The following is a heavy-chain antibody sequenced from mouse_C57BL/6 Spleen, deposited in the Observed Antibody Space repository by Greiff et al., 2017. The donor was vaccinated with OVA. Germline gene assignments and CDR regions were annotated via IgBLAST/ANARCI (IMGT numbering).Heavy chain of an antibody. CDR3: ASPHYDTSFDY. J-gene: IGHJ2*01. D-gene: IGHD1-1*01. CDR1: GYTFTDYY. CDR2: INPNNGGT. Sequence: EVQLQQSGPELVKPGASVKISCKASGYTFTDYYMNWVKQSHEQSLEWIGEINPNNGGTSYNQKFKGKATLTVDKSSSTAYMELRRLTSEDAAVDYYASPHYDTSFDYWGQGTTLTVSS. V-gene: IGHV1-26*01.